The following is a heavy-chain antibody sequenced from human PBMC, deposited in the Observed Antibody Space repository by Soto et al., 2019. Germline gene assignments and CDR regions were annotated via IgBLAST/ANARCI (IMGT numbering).Heavy chain of an antibody. J-gene: IGHJ5*02. CDR1: GGSISSYY. Sequence: SETLSLTCTVSGGSISSYYWSWIRQPPGKGLEWIGYIYYSGSTNYNPSLKSRVTISVDTSKNQLSLKLSSVTAADTAVYYCARNRVVGATTSWFDPWGQGTLVTVSS. CDR3: ARNRVVGATTSWFDP. CDR2: IYYSGST. V-gene: IGHV4-59*01. D-gene: IGHD1-26*01.